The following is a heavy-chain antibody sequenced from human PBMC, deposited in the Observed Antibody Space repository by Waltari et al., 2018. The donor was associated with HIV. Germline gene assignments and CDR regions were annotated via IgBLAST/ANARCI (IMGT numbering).Heavy chain of an antibody. CDR3: ARQRVGATTGGDFDY. CDR1: GGSISRSY. Sequence: QVQLQESGPGLVKPSETLSLTCTVSGGSISRSYWRWIRQPAGKGLEGIGRIYTSGSTNYNPSLKSRVTMSVDTSKNQFSLKLSSVTAADTAVYYCARQRVGATTGGDFDYWGQGTLVTVSS. CDR2: IYTSGST. D-gene: IGHD1-26*01. J-gene: IGHJ4*02. V-gene: IGHV4-4*07.